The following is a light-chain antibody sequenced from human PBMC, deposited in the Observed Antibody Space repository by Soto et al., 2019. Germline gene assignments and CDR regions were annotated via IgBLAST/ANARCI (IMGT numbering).Light chain of an antibody. CDR1: SSDVGSHDI. CDR2: EVT. J-gene: IGLJ3*02. Sequence: QSVLTQPASVSGSPGQSITIPCTGSSSDVGSHDIVSWYQQHPGKAPKLFLYEVTKRPSGVSNRFSGSKSGSTASLTISGLQAEDEADYYCCSYVGGSIWVFGGGTKGTVL. V-gene: IGLV2-23*02. CDR3: CSYVGGSIWV.